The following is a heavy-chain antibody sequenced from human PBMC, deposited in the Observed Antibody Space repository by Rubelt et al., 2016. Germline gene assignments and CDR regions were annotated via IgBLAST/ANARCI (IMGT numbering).Heavy chain of an antibody. CDR2: IYYSGST. CDR3: ARRWGSYFDY. V-gene: IGHV4-34*01. Sequence: QVQLQQWGAGLLKPSETLSLTCAVYGGSFSGYYWSWIRQHPGKGLEWIGYIYYSGSTYYNPSLKSRVTISGDTAKNQLSLKLSSVTAADTAVYYCARRWGSYFDYWGQGTLVTVSS. J-gene: IGHJ4*02. CDR1: GGSFSGYY. D-gene: IGHD7-27*01.